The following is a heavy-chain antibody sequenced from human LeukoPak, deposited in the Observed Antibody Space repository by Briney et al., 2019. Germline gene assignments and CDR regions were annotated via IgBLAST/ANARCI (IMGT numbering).Heavy chain of an antibody. CDR1: GYTFTSYY. CDR3: ARVRDGYNDAYDI. D-gene: IGHD5-24*01. V-gene: IGHV1-46*01. CDR2: INPSGGTT. Sequence: ASVKVSCKASGYTFTSYYMHWVRQAPGQGLEWMGIINPSGGTTSYAQKFQGRVTMTRDMSTSTVYMELSSLRSEDTAVYYCARVRDGYNDAYDIWGQGTMVTVPS. J-gene: IGHJ3*02.